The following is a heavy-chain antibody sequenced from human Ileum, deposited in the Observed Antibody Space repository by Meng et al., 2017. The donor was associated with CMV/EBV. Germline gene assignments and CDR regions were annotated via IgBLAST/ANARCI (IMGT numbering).Heavy chain of an antibody. Sequence: QVQLPQAGPGLAKPSQTLSLTCAGDSVSISTESWNWIRQSPSRGLEWLGRTWYGSKWYYEYAVSVKSRITIIPDTSQNQISLQLNSVTPDDTAVYYCTYGWPLKYWGQGSLVTVSS. CDR3: TYGWPLKY. CDR2: TWYGSKWYY. D-gene: IGHD3-10*01. V-gene: IGHV6-1*01. J-gene: IGHJ4*02. CDR1: DSVSISTES.